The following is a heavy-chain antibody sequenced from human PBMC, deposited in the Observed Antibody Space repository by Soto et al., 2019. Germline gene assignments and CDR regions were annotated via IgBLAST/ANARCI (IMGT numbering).Heavy chain of an antibody. CDR2: IYWDDDK. V-gene: IGHV2-5*02. D-gene: IGHD3-22*01. Sequence: SGPTLVNPTQTLTLTCTFSGFSLSTSGLGVGWIRQPPGKALEWLALIYWDDDKRYSPSLKSRLTITKDTSKNQVVLTMTNMDPVDTATYYCAHRPYYYDSSGYSREGYFQHWGQ. CDR1: GFSLSTSGLG. J-gene: IGHJ1*01. CDR3: AHRPYYYDSSGYSREGYFQH.